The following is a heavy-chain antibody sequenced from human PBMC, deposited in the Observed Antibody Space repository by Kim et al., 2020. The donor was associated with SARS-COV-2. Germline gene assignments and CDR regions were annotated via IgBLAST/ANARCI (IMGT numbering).Heavy chain of an antibody. CDR2: IYHSGST. J-gene: IGHJ4*02. CDR3: ARATIVVVPAAMVPGAYYFDY. D-gene: IGHD2-2*01. CDR1: GYSISSGYY. Sequence: SETLSLTCTVSGYSISSGYYWGWIRQPPGKGLEWIGSIYHSGSTYYNPSLKRRVTISVDTSKNQFSLKLSSVTAADTAVYYCARATIVVVPAAMVPGAYYFDYWGQGTLVTVSS. V-gene: IGHV4-38-2*02.